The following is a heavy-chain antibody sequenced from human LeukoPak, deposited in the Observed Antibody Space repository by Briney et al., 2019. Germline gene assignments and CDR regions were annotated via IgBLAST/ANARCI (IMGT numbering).Heavy chain of an antibody. Sequence: GGSLRLSCAASGLTFSSYAMSWVRQAPGKGLEWVSGISGNGDNTYYADSVKGRFTISRDNSKNTLYLQMNSLRAEDTAVYYCANTFNFDYWGQGTLVTVSS. V-gene: IGHV3-23*01. CDR2: ISGNGDNT. CDR1: GLTFSSYA. J-gene: IGHJ4*02. CDR3: ANTFNFDY.